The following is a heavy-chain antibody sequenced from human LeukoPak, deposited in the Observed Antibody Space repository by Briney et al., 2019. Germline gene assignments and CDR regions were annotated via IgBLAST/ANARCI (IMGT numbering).Heavy chain of an antibody. Sequence: SETLSLTCTVSGGSISSSSYYWGWIRQPPGKGLEWIGSIYYSGSTYYNPSLKSRVTISVDTSKNQFSLKLSSMTAADTAVYYCARKNTYDSSGYLDYWGQGTLVTVSS. CDR2: IYYSGST. CDR1: GGSISSSSYY. D-gene: IGHD3-22*01. CDR3: ARKNTYDSSGYLDY. J-gene: IGHJ4*02. V-gene: IGHV4-39*01.